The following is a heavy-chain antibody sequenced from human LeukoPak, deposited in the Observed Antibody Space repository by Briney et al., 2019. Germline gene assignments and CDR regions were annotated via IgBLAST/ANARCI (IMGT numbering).Heavy chain of an antibody. Sequence: QPGGSLRLSCAASGFTFSSSAMSWVRQAPGKGLDWVSAIRGSDDSTYYADSVKGRFTISRDNSKNTLYLQMNSLRAEDTAVYYCAITPSKYCDYVWGSYRWNNYWGQGTLVTVSS. CDR3: AITPSKYCDYVWGSYRWNNY. CDR1: GFTFSSSA. CDR2: IRGSDDST. J-gene: IGHJ4*02. D-gene: IGHD3-16*02. V-gene: IGHV3-23*01.